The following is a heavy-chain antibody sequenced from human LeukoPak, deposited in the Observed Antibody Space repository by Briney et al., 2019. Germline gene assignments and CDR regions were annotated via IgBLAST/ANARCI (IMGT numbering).Heavy chain of an antibody. J-gene: IGHJ4*02. CDR2: ISSSSSTI. V-gene: IGHV3-48*04. D-gene: IGHD6-19*01. CDR3: ARDQEWLVRYFDY. Sequence: PGGSLRLSCAASGFTFSSFAMSWVRQAPGKGLEWVSYISSSSSTIYYADSVKGRFTISRDNAKNSLYLQMNSLRAEDTAVYYCARDQEWLVRYFDYWGQGTLVTVSS. CDR1: GFTFSSFA.